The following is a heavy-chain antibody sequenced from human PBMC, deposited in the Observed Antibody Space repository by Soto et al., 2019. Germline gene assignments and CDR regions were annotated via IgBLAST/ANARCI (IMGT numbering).Heavy chain of an antibody. V-gene: IGHV3-15*01. Sequence: GGSLRLSCAASGFTFSNAWMSWVRQAPGKGLEWVGRIKSKTDGGTTDYAAPVKGRFTISRDDSKNTLYLQMNSLKTEDTAVYYCTTEEVQALPAADHFDYWGQGTLVTVSS. D-gene: IGHD2-2*01. J-gene: IGHJ4*02. CDR3: TTEEVQALPAADHFDY. CDR2: IKSKTDGGTT. CDR1: GFTFSNAW.